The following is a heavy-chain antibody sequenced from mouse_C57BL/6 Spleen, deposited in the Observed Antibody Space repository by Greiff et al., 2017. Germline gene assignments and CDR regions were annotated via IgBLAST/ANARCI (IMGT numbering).Heavy chain of an antibody. J-gene: IGHJ4*01. CDR3: ASLYYYGSSYSAMDY. Sequence: EVQRVESGGGLVQPGGSLSLSCAASGFTFTAYYMSWVRQPPGKALEWLGFIRNKANGYTTEYSASVKGRFTISRDNSQSILYLQMNALRAEDSATYYCASLYYYGSSYSAMDYWGQGTSVTVSS. CDR1: GFTFTAYY. D-gene: IGHD1-1*01. V-gene: IGHV7-3*01. CDR2: IRNKANGYTT.